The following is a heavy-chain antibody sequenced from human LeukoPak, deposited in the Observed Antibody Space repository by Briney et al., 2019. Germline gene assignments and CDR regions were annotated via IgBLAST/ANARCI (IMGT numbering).Heavy chain of an antibody. J-gene: IGHJ6*03. CDR2: MNGGYGNT. Sequence: GASVKVSCKASGYIFTDYAIHWLRQAPGQRPEWMGLMNGGYGNTKYSQKFQGRITLIRDTSAATAYMELSSLRHDDLAVHYCARGRGTSGSNRDFYYYYYMDVWGKGTTVTVSS. V-gene: IGHV1-3*01. CDR1: GYIFTDYA. D-gene: IGHD2-15*01. CDR3: ARGRGTSGSNRDFYYYYYMDV.